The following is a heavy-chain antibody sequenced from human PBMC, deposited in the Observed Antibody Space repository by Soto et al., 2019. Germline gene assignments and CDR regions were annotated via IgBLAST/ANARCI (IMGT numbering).Heavy chain of an antibody. V-gene: IGHV3-15*01. D-gene: IGHD3-22*01. CDR2: IKSKTDGGTT. CDR1: GFTFSNAW. CDR3: TTDKNPYYYDSSGFDY. J-gene: IGHJ4*02. Sequence: PGGSLRLSCAASGFTFSNAWMSWVRQAPGKGLEWVGRIKSKTDGGTTDYAAPVKGRFTISRDDSENTLHLQMNSLKTEDTAVYYCTTDKNPYYYDSSGFDYWGQGTLVTVSS.